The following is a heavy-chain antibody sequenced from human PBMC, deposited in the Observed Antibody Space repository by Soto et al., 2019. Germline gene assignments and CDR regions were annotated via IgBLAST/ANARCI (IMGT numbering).Heavy chain of an antibody. CDR1: GFTFSSYA. J-gene: IGHJ4*02. CDR2: ISYDGSNK. D-gene: IGHD5-18*01. V-gene: IGHV3-30-3*01. Sequence: PGGSLRLSCAASGFTFSSYAMHWVRQAPGKGLEWVAVISYDGSNKYYADSVKGRFTISRDNSKNTLYLQMNSLRAEDTAVYYCARRGSVGGYSYGPTSRTLDYWGQGTLVTVSS. CDR3: ARRGSVGGYSYGPTSRTLDY.